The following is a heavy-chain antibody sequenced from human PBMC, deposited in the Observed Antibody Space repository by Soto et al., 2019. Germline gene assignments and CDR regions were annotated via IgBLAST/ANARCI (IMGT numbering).Heavy chain of an antibody. CDR3: ARDGGSYYLGPY. CDR2: IYSSGST. Sequence: SETLSLTCTVSGDSITNNYWSWIRQPAGKGLEWIGRIYSSGSTNYNPSLKSRVTMSVDESKNKFSLKLSSVTAADTAVYYCARDGGSYYLGPYWGRGTLVTVSS. D-gene: IGHD1-26*01. CDR1: GDSITNNY. V-gene: IGHV4-4*07. J-gene: IGHJ4*01.